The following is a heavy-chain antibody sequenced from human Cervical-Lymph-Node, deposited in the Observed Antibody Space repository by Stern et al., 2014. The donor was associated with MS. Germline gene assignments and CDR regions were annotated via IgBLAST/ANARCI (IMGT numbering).Heavy chain of an antibody. D-gene: IGHD2-2*02. CDR3: ARVWVGSTSSYISP. V-gene: IGHV4-31*03. J-gene: IGHJ4*02. CDR2: TYYSGST. CDR1: GDSMSSGLYY. Sequence: VQLLESGPGLVKPSQTLPLTCTVSGDSMSSGLYYWSWIRQHPGKGLEWIGYTYYSGSTHYNPSLRSRVTISVDTSKNQFSLILNSVTAADTAVYYCARVWVGSTSSYISPWGQGTLVTVSS.